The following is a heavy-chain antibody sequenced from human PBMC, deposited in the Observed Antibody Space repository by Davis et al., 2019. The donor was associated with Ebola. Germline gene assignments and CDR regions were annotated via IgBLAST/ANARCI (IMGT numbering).Heavy chain of an antibody. J-gene: IGHJ3*02. V-gene: IGHV3-53*01. Sequence: GESLKISCAAPGFIVSDKYMSWVRQAPGKGLEWVSVIYRDGRTYHADSVKGRFTISRDNSKNTLYLQMNGLRVEDTAIYYCAKDTSNIWFDIWGQGTMVTVSS. CDR2: IYRDGRT. CDR1: GFIVSDKY. CDR3: AKDTSNIWFDI. D-gene: IGHD1-26*01.